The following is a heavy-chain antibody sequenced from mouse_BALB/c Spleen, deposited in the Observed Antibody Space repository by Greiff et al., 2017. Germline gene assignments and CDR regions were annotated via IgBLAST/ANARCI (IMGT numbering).Heavy chain of an antibody. D-gene: IGHD2-1*01. CDR2: IDTSDSYT. CDR1: GYTFTDYW. J-gene: IGHJ2*01. CDR3: ARRGNYSYYFDY. V-gene: IGHV1-69*01. Sequence: QVQLQQSGAELVMPGASVKMSCKASGYTFTDYWMHWVKQRPGQGLEWIGAIDTSDSYTSYNQKFKGKATLTVDESSSTAYMQLSSLTSEDSAVYYCARRGNYSYYFDYWGQGTTLTVSS.